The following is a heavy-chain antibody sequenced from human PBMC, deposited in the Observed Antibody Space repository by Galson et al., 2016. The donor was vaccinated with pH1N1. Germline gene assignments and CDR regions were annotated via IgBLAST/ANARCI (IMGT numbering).Heavy chain of an antibody. CDR1: GGTLSRHT. D-gene: IGHD3-10*01. Sequence: SVKVSCKASGGTLSRHTISWVRQAPGQGLEWKGRILPIVGITNYAQKLQGRVTIIPDRFTSTVSMALSGLTSDDTAVYYCATETGSSGMDVWDQGTTVTVSS. CDR2: ILPIVGIT. V-gene: IGHV1-69*02. J-gene: IGHJ6*02. CDR3: ATETGSSGMDV.